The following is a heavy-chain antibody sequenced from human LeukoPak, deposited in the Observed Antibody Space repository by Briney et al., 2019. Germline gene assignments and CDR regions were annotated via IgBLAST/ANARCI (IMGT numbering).Heavy chain of an antibody. CDR2: INHSGST. CDR1: GGSFSGYY. CDR3: ARAGSSSYHDY. D-gene: IGHD6-13*01. V-gene: IGHV4-34*01. Sequence: SETLSLTCAVYGGSFSGYYWSWIRQPAGKGLEWIGEINHSGSTNYNPSLKSRVTISVDTSKNQFSLKLSSVTAADTAVYYCARAGSSSYHDYWGQGTLVTVSS. J-gene: IGHJ4*02.